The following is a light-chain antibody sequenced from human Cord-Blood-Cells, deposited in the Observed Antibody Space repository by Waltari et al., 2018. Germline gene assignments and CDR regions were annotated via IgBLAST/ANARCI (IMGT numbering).Light chain of an antibody. Sequence: IVLTPSPGTLYLSPGERATLSCSASQSFSSSYLAWYKQKPGQAPRLLTYGASSRATGIPDRFSGSGSGADFTLTISRLEPEDFAVYYCQQYGSSPLTFGGGTKVEI. CDR1: QSFSSSY. CDR2: GAS. CDR3: QQYGSSPLT. V-gene: IGKV3-20*01. J-gene: IGKJ4*01.